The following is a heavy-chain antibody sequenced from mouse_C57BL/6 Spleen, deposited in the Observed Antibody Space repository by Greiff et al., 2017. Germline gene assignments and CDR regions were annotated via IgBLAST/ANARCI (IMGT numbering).Heavy chain of an antibody. CDR3: ARAPITTVVARDAMDY. V-gene: IGHV1-22*01. Sequence: EVQLQQSGPELVKPGASVKMSCKASGYTFTDYNMHWVKQSHGKSLEWIGYINPNNGGTSYNQKFKGKATLTVNKSSSTAYMELRSLTSEDSAVYYCARAPITTVVARDAMDYWGQGTSVTVSS. D-gene: IGHD1-1*01. CDR1: GYTFTDYN. J-gene: IGHJ4*01. CDR2: INPNNGGT.